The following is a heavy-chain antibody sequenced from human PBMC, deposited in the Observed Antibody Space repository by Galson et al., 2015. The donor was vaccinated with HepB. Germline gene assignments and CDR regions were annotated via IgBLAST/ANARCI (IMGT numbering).Heavy chain of an antibody. J-gene: IGHJ3*02. CDR3: AKTKGLQLPDDAFDI. CDR1: GFTFSSYG. D-gene: IGHD5-24*01. V-gene: IGHV3-30*02. CDR2: IRYDGSNK. Sequence: SLRLSCAASGFTFSSYGMHWVRQAPGKGLEWVAFIRYDGSNKYYADSVKGRFTISRDNSKNTLYLQMNSLRAEDTAVYYCAKTKGLQLPDDAFDIWGQGTMVTVSS.